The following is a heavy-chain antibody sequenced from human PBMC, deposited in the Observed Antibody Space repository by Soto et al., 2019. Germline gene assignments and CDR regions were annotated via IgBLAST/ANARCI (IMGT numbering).Heavy chain of an antibody. V-gene: IGHV5-51*01. CDR1: GYSFTSYW. CDR2: IYPGDSDT. CDR3: ERQAGTTSTEFGY. Sequence: GESLKISCKGSGYSFTSYWIGWVRQMPGKGLEWMGIIYPGDSDTRYSPSFQGQVTISADKSISTAYLQWNSLKAPDTAMHYCERQAGTTSTEFGYWGQGTLVTVSS. J-gene: IGHJ4*02.